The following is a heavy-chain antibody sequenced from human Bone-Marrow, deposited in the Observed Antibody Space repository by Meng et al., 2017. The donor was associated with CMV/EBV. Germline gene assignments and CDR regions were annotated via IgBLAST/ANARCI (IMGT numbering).Heavy chain of an antibody. D-gene: IGHD3-3*01. CDR3: ARHVDFWSGYSDWFDP. CDR2: IYPGDADT. Sequence: SGYSFTSYWIGWVRQIPGKGLEWMGIIYPGDADTRYSPSFQDQVTISADKSISTAYLQWSSLKASDTAMYYCARHVDFWSGYSDWFDPWGQGTLVTVSS. CDR1: GYSFTSYW. V-gene: IGHV5-51*01. J-gene: IGHJ5*02.